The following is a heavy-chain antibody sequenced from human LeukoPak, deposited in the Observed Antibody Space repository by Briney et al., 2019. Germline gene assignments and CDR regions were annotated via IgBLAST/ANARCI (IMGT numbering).Heavy chain of an antibody. V-gene: IGHV4-34*01. D-gene: IGHD6-19*01. Sequence: KPSETLSLTCAVYGGSFSGYYWSWIRQPPGKGLEWIGEINHSGSTNYNPSLKSRVAISVDTSKNQFSLKLSSVNAADPAVYYCARVPSGWYRYYFDYWGQGTLVTVSS. CDR3: ARVPSGWYRYYFDY. J-gene: IGHJ4*02. CDR1: GGSFSGYY. CDR2: INHSGST.